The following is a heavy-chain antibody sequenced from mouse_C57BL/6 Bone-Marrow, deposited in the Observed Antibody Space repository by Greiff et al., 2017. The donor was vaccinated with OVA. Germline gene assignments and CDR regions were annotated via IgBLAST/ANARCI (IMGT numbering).Heavy chain of an antibody. V-gene: IGHV1-55*01. CDR3: ARCDYYVAWFAY. J-gene: IGHJ3*01. D-gene: IGHD1-1*01. Sequence: QVQLKQPGAELVKPGASVKMSCKASGYTLTSYWITWVKQRPGQGLEWIGDIYPGSGSTNYNEKFKSKATLTVDTSSSTAYMQLSSLTSEDSAVFYCARCDYYVAWFAYWGQVTLVTVSA. CDR2: IYPGSGST. CDR1: GYTLTSYW.